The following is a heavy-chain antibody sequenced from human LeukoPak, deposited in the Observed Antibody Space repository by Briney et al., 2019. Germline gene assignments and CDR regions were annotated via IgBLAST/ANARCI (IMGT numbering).Heavy chain of an antibody. Sequence: GGSLRLSCAASGLTFSNYWMDRVRQAPGKGLEWVANIKQDGSEKSYVDSVKGRFIISRDNAKNSLYLQMNTLRADDTAVYYCARDGFGTGSNWGQGTLVTVSS. V-gene: IGHV3-7*03. CDR3: ARDGFGTGSN. J-gene: IGHJ4*02. D-gene: IGHD3-16*01. CDR1: GLTFSNYW. CDR2: IKQDGSEK.